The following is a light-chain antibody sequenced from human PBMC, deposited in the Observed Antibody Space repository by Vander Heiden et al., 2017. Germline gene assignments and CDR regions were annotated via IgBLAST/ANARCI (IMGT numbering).Light chain of an antibody. J-gene: IGKJ3*01. Sequence: DIQITQSPSSLSASVGDRVTITCRASQSISSYLNLYQQKPGQAPKLLIYAASSLQSGVPSRFSGSGSGTDFTLTISSLQPEDCATYYCQQSYSTPNTFGPGTKVDIK. CDR2: AAS. CDR1: QSISSY. CDR3: QQSYSTPNT. V-gene: IGKV1-39*01.